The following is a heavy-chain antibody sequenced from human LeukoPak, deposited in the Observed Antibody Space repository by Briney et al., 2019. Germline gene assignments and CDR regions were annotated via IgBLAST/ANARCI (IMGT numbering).Heavy chain of an antibody. Sequence: GGSLRLSCAASGFTFSSYGMHWVRQAPGKGLEWVAVISYDGSNKYYADSVKGRFTISRDNSKNTLYLQMNSLRAEDTAVYYCAKDRLISAFTPIDYRGQGTLVTVSS. D-gene: IGHD3-3*02. CDR1: GFTFSSYG. CDR2: ISYDGSNK. J-gene: IGHJ4*02. CDR3: AKDRLISAFTPIDY. V-gene: IGHV3-30*18.